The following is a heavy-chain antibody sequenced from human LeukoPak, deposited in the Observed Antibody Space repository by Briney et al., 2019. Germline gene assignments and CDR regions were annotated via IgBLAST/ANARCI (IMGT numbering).Heavy chain of an antibody. Sequence: ASVKVSCKASGYTFTSYDINWVRQATGQGLEWMGWMNPNSGNTGYAQKFQGRVTITRNTSISTAYMELSSLRSEDTAVYYCATGGSYHTAGSLDYWGQGTLVTVSS. V-gene: IGHV1-8*03. J-gene: IGHJ4*02. CDR2: MNPNSGNT. CDR1: GYTFTSYD. CDR3: ATGGSYHTAGSLDY. D-gene: IGHD1-26*01.